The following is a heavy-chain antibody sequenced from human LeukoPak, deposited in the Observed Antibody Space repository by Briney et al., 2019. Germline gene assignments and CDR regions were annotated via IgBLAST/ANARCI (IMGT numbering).Heavy chain of an antibody. Sequence: SETLSLTCTVSGGSISSGSYYWGWIRQPPGQGLEWIGRIYTSGSTNYNPSLRSRVTMSVDTSKNQFSLKLSSVTAADTAVYYCARVEVDGDYGFFYFDYWGQGTLVTVSS. D-gene: IGHD4-17*01. CDR3: ARVEVDGDYGFFYFDY. CDR2: IYTSGST. CDR1: GGSISSGSYY. V-gene: IGHV4-61*02. J-gene: IGHJ4*02.